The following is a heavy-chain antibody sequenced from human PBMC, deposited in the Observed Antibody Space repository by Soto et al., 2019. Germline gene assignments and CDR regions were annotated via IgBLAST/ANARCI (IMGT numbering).Heavy chain of an antibody. V-gene: IGHV4-59*01. J-gene: IGHJ5*02. CDR1: GGSISSYY. Sequence: QVQLQESGPGLVKPSETLSLTCTVSGGSISSYYWSWIRQPPGKGLEWIGYIYYSGSTNYNPSLKSRVPISVDTSKNQFSLKLSSVTAADTAVYYCARTLDPRVYLLFDPWGQGTLVTVSS. CDR3: ARTLDPRVYLLFDP. CDR2: IYYSGST. D-gene: IGHD1-20*01.